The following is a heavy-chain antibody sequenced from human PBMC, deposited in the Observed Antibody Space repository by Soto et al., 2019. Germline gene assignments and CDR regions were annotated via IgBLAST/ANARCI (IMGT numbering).Heavy chain of an antibody. D-gene: IGHD2-15*01. CDR2: ISSSSSYI. Sequence: GGSLRLSCAASGFTFSSYSMNWVRQAPGKGLEWVSSISSSSSYIYYADSVKGRFTISRDNAKNSLYLQMNSLRAEDTAVYYCARVRPGYCSGGSCQGDYWGQGTLVTVSS. V-gene: IGHV3-21*01. CDR3: ARVRPGYCSGGSCQGDY. J-gene: IGHJ4*02. CDR1: GFTFSSYS.